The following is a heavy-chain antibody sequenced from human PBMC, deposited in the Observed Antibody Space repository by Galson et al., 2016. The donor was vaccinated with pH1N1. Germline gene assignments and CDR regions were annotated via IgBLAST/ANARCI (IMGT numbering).Heavy chain of an antibody. CDR1: GFTFGSHE. J-gene: IGHJ4*02. CDR2: ISSGGNTM. V-gene: IGHV3-48*03. CDR3: ARAYYDPLTRFSGAFDY. Sequence: SLRLSCAVSGFTFGSHEMNWVRQAPGKGLEWVASISSGGNTMFYADSVKGRFIISRDNAKNSLYLQMNSLRVEDTAVYYCARAYYDPLTRFSGAFDYWGQGTLVTVSS. D-gene: IGHD3-9*01.